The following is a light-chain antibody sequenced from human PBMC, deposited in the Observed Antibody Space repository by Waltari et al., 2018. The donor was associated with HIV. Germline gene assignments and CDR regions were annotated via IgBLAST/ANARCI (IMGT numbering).Light chain of an antibody. CDR3: AAWDASLHVL. CDR1: TSNIGSNT. CDR2: RKH. J-gene: IGLJ2*01. V-gene: IGLV1-44*01. Sequence: QSVLTQPPSASGTLGQAVTISCFGSTSNIGSNTVNWYQHLPVAAPKLISFRKHARPSGVPDRFSGSQSVTSAFLTITGLLSGDEATYYCAAWDASLHVLFGGGTQLTVV.